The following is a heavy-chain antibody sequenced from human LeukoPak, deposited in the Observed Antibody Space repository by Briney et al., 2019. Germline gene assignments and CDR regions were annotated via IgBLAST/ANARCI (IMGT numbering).Heavy chain of an antibody. J-gene: IGHJ4*02. V-gene: IGHV4-34*01. D-gene: IGHD2-15*01. CDR2: INHRGSS. Sequence: PSETLSLTCGVFGRSFTGSYWTWLRQPPGKGLEWLGQINHRGSSHYNPSLRSRVTIPVDTPKTQFSLKLTSVTAADTAVYYCARDKFCSDTGSCNIGLFDFWGQGALVTVSS. CDR3: ARDKFCSDTGSCNIGLFDF. CDR1: GRSFTGSY.